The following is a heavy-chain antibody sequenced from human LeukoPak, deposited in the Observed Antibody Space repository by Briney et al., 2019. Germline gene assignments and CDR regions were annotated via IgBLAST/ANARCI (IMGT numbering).Heavy chain of an antibody. Sequence: GGSLRLSCSASGFXFSGYAIHWVCQAPGKGLEYVSRINNSGGKTQYADSVTGRLTISRDNSKNILYLHMSSLKTDDTAVYYCVKTMVTFGGLIRTDAFDIWGQGTMVIVSS. J-gene: IGHJ3*02. D-gene: IGHD3-16*01. CDR3: VKTMVTFGGLIRTDAFDI. CDR2: INNSGGKT. V-gene: IGHV3-64D*08. CDR1: GFXFSGYA.